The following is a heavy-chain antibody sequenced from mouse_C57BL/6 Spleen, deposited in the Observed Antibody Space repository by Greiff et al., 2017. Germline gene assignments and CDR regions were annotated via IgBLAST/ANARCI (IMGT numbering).Heavy chain of an antibody. J-gene: IGHJ3*01. Sequence: VQLQQSGPELVKPGASVKIPCKASGYTFTDYNMDWVKQSHGKSLEWIGDINPNNGGTIYNQKFKGKATLTVDKSSSTAYMELRSLTSEDTAVYYCARSEVYYDYPWFAYWGQGTLVTVSA. CDR1: GYTFTDYN. V-gene: IGHV1-18*01. CDR3: ARSEVYYDYPWFAY. D-gene: IGHD2-4*01. CDR2: INPNNGGT.